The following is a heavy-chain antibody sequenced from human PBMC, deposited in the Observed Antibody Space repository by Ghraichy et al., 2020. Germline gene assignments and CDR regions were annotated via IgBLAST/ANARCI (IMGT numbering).Heavy chain of an antibody. Sequence: GSLRLSCAVYGGSFSGYYWSWIRQSPGRGLEWIGEINQSGSTNHNPSLKSRVAMSVDSSKNQFSLKLSSVTAADTAVYYCARVVLRFLEWKRNYYGMDVWGQGTTVAVSS. J-gene: IGHJ6*02. CDR1: GGSFSGYY. D-gene: IGHD3-3*01. V-gene: IGHV4-34*01. CDR2: INQSGST. CDR3: ARVVLRFLEWKRNYYGMDV.